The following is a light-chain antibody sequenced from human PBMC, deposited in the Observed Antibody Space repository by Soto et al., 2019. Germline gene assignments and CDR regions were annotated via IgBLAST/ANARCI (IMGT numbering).Light chain of an antibody. CDR1: QSVSSR. CDR2: GAS. V-gene: IGKV3-20*01. J-gene: IGKJ5*01. Sequence: EIVMAQSPGTLSFSPGELGRLXRTPSQSVSSRLAWYQQKPGQAPRLLISGASSRATGIPDRFSGSGSGTDFTLTISRLEPEDFALYYCQHYVERSPITFGQGTRLEIK. CDR3: QHYVERSPIT.